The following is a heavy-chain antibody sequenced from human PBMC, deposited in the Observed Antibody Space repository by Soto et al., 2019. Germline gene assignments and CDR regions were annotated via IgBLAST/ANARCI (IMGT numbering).Heavy chain of an antibody. Sequence: PVKVSCKSSGYTFTSYGISWVRQAPGQGLEWMGWISAYNGNTNYAQKLQGRVTMTTDTSTSTFYMELRSLRFDDSAVDYCASRSGLLPYYFEYWCQGSRVTASS. CDR3: ASRSGLLPYYFEY. V-gene: IGHV1-18*01. CDR1: GYTFTSYG. J-gene: IGHJ4*02. CDR2: ISAYNGNT. D-gene: IGHD2-21*01.